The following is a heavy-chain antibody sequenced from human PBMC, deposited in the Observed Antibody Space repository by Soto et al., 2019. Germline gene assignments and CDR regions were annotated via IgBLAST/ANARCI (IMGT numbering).Heavy chain of an antibody. V-gene: IGHV1-3*01. Sequence: ASVKVSCKASGYTFTSYGIHWVRQAPGQRLEWMGWINAANGDTRYSPKFQGRVTITRDTSASTAYMELSSLRSEDTAVYYCVRRHVSATGIDWFDPWGRGTLVTVSS. D-gene: IGHD6-13*01. J-gene: IGHJ5*02. CDR1: GYTFTSYG. CDR2: INAANGDT. CDR3: VRRHVSATGIDWFDP.